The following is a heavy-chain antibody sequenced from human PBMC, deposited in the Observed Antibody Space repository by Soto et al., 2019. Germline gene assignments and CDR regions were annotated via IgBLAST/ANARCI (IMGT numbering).Heavy chain of an antibody. J-gene: IGHJ4*02. CDR2: VSSNGAST. V-gene: IGHV3-64D*08. D-gene: IGHD4-4*01. Sequence: GGSLRLSCSASGFIFNNYGMHWVRQAPGKGLEYVSGVSSNGASTYYADSVKGRFTISRDNSKSTLYLQMSSLRVEDTAVYYCVKGWRATVSPFDCWAQGTLVTVSS. CDR1: GFIFNNYG. CDR3: VKGWRATVSPFDC.